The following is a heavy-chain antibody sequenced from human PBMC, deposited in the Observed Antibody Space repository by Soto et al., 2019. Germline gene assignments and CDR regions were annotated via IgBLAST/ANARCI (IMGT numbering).Heavy chain of an antibody. D-gene: IGHD2-15*01. CDR2: IVVGSGNT. Sequence: SVKVSCKASGFTFTSSAVQWVRQARGQRLEWIGWIVVGSGNTNYAQKFQERVTITRDMSTSTAYMELSSLRSEDTAVYYCAAAQNLVVADRNYYYYGMDVWGQGTTVTVSS. J-gene: IGHJ6*02. CDR1: GFTFTSSA. V-gene: IGHV1-58*01. CDR3: AAAQNLVVADRNYYYYGMDV.